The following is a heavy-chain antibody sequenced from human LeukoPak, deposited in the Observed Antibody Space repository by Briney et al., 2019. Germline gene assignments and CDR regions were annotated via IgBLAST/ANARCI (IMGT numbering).Heavy chain of an antibody. CDR1: GYTFTSYG. CDR3: ARYQIAVQEFDP. CDR2: ISAYNGNT. Sequence: ASVTVSCKASGYTFTSYGISWVRQAPGQGLEWMGWISAYNGNTNYAQKLQGRVTMTTDTSTSTAYMELRSLRSDDTAVYYCARYQIAVQEFDPWGQGTLVTVSS. J-gene: IGHJ5*02. D-gene: IGHD6-19*01. V-gene: IGHV1-18*01.